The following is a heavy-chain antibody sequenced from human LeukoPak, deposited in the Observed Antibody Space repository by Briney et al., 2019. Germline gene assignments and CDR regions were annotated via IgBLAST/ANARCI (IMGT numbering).Heavy chain of an antibody. CDR1: GXSIXSGDYY. Sequence: LXXTXXXXGXSIXSGDYYWSWVRXXPXTGLEWIGYIYYSGSTYYNPSLKSRVTISVDTSKNQFSLKLSSVTAADTAVYYCARVPLQYCSSTSCSQNDAFDIWGQGTMVTVSS. CDR2: IYYSGST. CDR3: ARVPLQYCSSTSCSQNDAFDI. V-gene: IGHV4-30-4*01. J-gene: IGHJ3*02. D-gene: IGHD2-2*01.